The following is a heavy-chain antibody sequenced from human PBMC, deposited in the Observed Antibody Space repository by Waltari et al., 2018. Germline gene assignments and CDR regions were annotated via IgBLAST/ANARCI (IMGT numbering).Heavy chain of an antibody. V-gene: IGHV4-34*01. J-gene: IGHJ6*02. D-gene: IGHD3-3*01. CDR1: GGSFSGYY. Sequence: QVQLQQWGAGLLKPSETLSLTCAVYGGSFSGYYWSWIRQPPGKGLEWIGEINHSGSTNYNPSLKSRVTISVDTSKNQFSLKRSSVTAADTAVYYCAREDDFWSGYPPIYYGMDVWGQGTTVTVSS. CDR3: AREDDFWSGYPPIYYGMDV. CDR2: INHSGST.